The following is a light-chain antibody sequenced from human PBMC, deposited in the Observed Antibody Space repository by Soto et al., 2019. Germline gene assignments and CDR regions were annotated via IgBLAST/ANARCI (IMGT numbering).Light chain of an antibody. V-gene: IGKV1-5*03. CDR3: QHYNSYSEA. CDR2: KAS. CDR1: QTISSW. Sequence: DIPLPQSPSTLSGSLVVRVSVXRRASQTISSWLAWYQQKPGKAPKLLIYKASTLKSGVPSRFSGSGSGTEFTLTISSLQPDDFATYYCQHYNSYSEAFGQGTKVDIK. J-gene: IGKJ1*01.